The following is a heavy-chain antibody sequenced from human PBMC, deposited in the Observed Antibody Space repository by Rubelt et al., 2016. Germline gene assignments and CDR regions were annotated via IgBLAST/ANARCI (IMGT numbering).Heavy chain of an antibody. J-gene: IGHJ4*02. Sequence: QVQLQQWGAGLLKPSETLSLTCAVSGGSFSGYYWSWIRQPPGKGLEWLGEINHSGSTNYNPSLKSRVTISVDTSKNQFSLKLRSVTAADTAVYYCARGKEGLGVTMMDYWGQGTLVTVSS. CDR1: GGSFSGYY. D-gene: IGHD3-22*01. CDR3: ARGKEGLGVTMMDY. CDR2: INHSGST. V-gene: IGHV4-34*01.